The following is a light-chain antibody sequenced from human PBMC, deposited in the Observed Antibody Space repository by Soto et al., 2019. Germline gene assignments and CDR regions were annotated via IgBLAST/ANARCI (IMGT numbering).Light chain of an antibody. V-gene: IGKV1-33*01. J-gene: IGKJ2*01. CDR3: QQYDNPLYT. Sequence: DIQMTQSPSSLSASVGDRVTITCQASQDIDTYLNWYQQKPGKGPKLLIYDASNLETGVPSRFSGSGSGTHFTFTISSLQPEDVATYYCQQYDNPLYTFGQGTKVGIK. CDR1: QDIDTY. CDR2: DAS.